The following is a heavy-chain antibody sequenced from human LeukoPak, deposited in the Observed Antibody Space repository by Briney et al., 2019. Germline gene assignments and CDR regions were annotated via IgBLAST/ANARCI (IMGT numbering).Heavy chain of an antibody. V-gene: IGHV1-69*05. CDR3: ARGEEYNWNDGPSYYFDY. J-gene: IGHJ4*02. D-gene: IGHD1-1*01. Sequence: GSSVKVSCKASGGTFSSYAISWVRQAPGQGLEWMGGIIPIFGTANYAQKFQGRVTITTDESTSTAYMELSSLRSEDTAVYYCARGEEYNWNDGPSYYFDYWGQGTLVTVSS. CDR2: IIPIFGTA. CDR1: GGTFSSYA.